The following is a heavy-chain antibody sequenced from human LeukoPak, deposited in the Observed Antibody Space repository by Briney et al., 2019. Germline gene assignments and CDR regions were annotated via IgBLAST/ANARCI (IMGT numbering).Heavy chain of an antibody. Sequence: PSETLSLTCAVYGGSFSGHYWSWIRQPPGKGLEWIGEINHSGSTNYNPSLKSRVTISVDTSKNQFSLKLSSVTAADTAVYYCARTTPYGDYYFDYWGQGTLVTVSS. CDR3: ARTTPYGDYYFDY. D-gene: IGHD4-17*01. J-gene: IGHJ4*02. CDR1: GGSFSGHY. V-gene: IGHV4-34*01. CDR2: INHSGST.